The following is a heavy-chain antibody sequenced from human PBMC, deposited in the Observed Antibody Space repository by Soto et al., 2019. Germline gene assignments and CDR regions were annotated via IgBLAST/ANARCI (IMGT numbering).Heavy chain of an antibody. CDR3: ARGLRYDSLLGWFDP. CDR2: IYHSGST. Sequence: SETLSLTCVVSGDSISSGAYSWSWIRQPPGKGLEWIGYIYHSGSTYYNPSLKSRVTISVDTSKNQFSLKLSSVTAADTAVYYCARGLRYDSLLGWFDPWGQGTLVTVSS. J-gene: IGHJ5*02. V-gene: IGHV4-30-2*05. D-gene: IGHD3-22*01. CDR1: GDSISSGAYS.